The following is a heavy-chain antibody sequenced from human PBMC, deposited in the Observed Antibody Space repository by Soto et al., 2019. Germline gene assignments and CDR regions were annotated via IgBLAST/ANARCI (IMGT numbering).Heavy chain of an antibody. D-gene: IGHD1-1*01. CDR2: IYYSGST. CDR3: ARLGTTGTTAEF. J-gene: IGHJ3*01. Sequence: PSETLYLTXTVSGGSISSYYWSWIRQPPGKGLEWIGYIYYSGSTNYNPSLKSRVTISVDTSKNQFSLKLSSVTAADTAVYYCARLGTTGTTAEFWGQGTMVTVSS. V-gene: IGHV4-59*01. CDR1: GGSISSYY.